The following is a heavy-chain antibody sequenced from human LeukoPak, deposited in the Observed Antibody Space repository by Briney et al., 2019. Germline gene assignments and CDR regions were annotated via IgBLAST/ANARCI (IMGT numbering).Heavy chain of an antibody. CDR1: GGSFSPYY. Sequence: SETLSLTCAVYGGSFSPYYWSWIRQSPDKGLEWIGEINHSRSTNYNPSLKSRVTISVDTSKNQFSLKLSSVTAADTAVYYCARASSGWYNWFDPWGQGTLVTVSS. J-gene: IGHJ5*02. CDR2: INHSRST. CDR3: ARASSGWYNWFDP. D-gene: IGHD6-19*01. V-gene: IGHV4-34*01.